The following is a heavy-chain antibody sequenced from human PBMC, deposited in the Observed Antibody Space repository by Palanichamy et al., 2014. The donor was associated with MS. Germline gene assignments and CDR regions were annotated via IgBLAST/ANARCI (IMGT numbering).Heavy chain of an antibody. CDR1: GGSISSYF. CDR2: ISASGII. D-gene: IGHD3-16*01. J-gene: IGHJ4*02. Sequence: QVQLQESGPGLVKPSETLSLTCTVSGGSISSYFWSWIRQPAGKELEWIGRISASGIINYNPSPGSRVTMSLDSSKNHFSLTLSSVTAADTALYYCGRDMSTSVDFWGQGTLVTVSS. CDR3: GRDMSTSVDF. V-gene: IGHV4-4*07.